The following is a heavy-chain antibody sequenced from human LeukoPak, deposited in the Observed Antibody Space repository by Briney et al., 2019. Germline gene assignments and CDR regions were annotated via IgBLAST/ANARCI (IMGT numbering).Heavy chain of an antibody. J-gene: IGHJ4*02. Sequence: GGSLRLSCAVSGWSFSSYWMSWVRQVPGKGLEWVSRINEVGSDTRYADSVRGRFTISRDNAKNSLYLQMNSLRVEDTATYYCAGEPRQLAYWGQGTLVTVSS. CDR3: AGEPRQLAY. D-gene: IGHD6-6*01. CDR1: GWSFSSYW. CDR2: INEVGSDT. V-gene: IGHV3-7*03.